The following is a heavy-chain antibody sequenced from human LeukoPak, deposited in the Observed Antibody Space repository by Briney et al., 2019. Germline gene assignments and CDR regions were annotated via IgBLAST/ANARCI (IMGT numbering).Heavy chain of an antibody. D-gene: IGHD4-11*01. CDR3: AKDTLTITTKDGMDV. Sequence: PGGSLRLSCAASGFTVSSNYMSWVRQAPGKGLEWVSVISGSGGSTYYADSVKGRFTVSRNNSKNTLYLQMNSLSAEDTAVYFCAKDTLTITTKDGMDVWGQGTTVTVSS. CDR2: ISGSGGST. V-gene: IGHV3-23*01. CDR1: GFTVSSNY. J-gene: IGHJ6*02.